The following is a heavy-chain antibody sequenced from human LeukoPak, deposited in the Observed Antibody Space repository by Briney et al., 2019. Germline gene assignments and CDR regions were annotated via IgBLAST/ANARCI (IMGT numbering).Heavy chain of an antibody. CDR1: GGTFSSYA. J-gene: IGHJ5*02. D-gene: IGHD4-23*01. Sequence: GASVKVSCKASGGTFSSYAISWVRQAPGQGLEWMGGIIPIFGTANYAQKFQGRVTITTDESTSTAYMELSSLRSEDTAVYYCARDPSDDYGGNWWFDPWGQGTLVTVSS. CDR3: ARDPSDDYGGNWWFDP. V-gene: IGHV1-69*05. CDR2: IIPIFGTA.